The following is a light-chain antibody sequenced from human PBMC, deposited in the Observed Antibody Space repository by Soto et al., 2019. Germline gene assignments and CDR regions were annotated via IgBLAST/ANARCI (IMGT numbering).Light chain of an antibody. V-gene: IGKV1-5*03. Sequence: DIQMTQSPSSLSASVGYRVTITCRASQSISTYLNWYQQKPGKAPKLLIYKASTLKSGVPSRFSGSGSGTEFTLTISSLQPDDFATYYCQQYNSYSVTFGQGTKVDIK. CDR1: QSISTY. CDR3: QQYNSYSVT. CDR2: KAS. J-gene: IGKJ1*01.